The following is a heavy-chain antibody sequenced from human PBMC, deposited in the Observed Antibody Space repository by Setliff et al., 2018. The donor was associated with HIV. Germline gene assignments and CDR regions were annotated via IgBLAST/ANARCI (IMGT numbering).Heavy chain of an antibody. D-gene: IGHD3-3*01. J-gene: IGHJ4*02. Sequence: PGGSLRLSCVTSGFTFTNYWLFWVRQGPGRELVWVSRLHGDGTATTYADSVRGRFTASRDSAKGSLFLQMKSLRVEDTALYYCAKSLSPGDYYNFLSGYSPFDYWGQGTRVTVSS. CDR1: GFTFTNYW. CDR2: LHGDGTAT. V-gene: IGHV3-74*03. CDR3: AKSLSPGDYYNFLSGYSPFDY.